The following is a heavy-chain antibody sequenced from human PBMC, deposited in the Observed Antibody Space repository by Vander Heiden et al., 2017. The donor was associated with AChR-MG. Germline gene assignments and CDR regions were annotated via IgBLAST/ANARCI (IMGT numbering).Heavy chain of an antibody. CDR1: GNTLTSYY. CDR2: ISPNGGIT. V-gene: IGHV1-46*03. Sequence: QVQLVQSGAAVTKPGASVKISCKASGNTLTSYYIHWLRQPPGKGLEGMGVISPNGGITRYTQKFQGRVTMTDDTSTSTVYVELSSLRSEDTAVYYCARDLAYYGMDVWGQGTTVTVSS. J-gene: IGHJ6*02. CDR3: ARDLAYYGMDV.